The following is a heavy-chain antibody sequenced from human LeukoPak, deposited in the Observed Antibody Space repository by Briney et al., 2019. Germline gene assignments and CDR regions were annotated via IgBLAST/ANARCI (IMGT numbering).Heavy chain of an antibody. CDR2: ISSSTSYI. Sequence: GGSLRLSCAASGFTFSSYSMDWIRQAPGKGLEWVSSISSSTSYIYYADSVKGRFTISKDNAKNSLYLQMNSLRAGDTAVYYCARAGGSTVSHSDYWGQGTLVTVSS. CDR3: ARAGGSTVSHSDY. V-gene: IGHV3-21*01. CDR1: GFTFSSYS. J-gene: IGHJ4*02. D-gene: IGHD4-17*01.